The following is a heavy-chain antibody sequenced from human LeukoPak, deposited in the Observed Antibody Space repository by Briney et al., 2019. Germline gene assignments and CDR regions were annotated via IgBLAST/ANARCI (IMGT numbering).Heavy chain of an antibody. CDR2: IRSKANNYAT. D-gene: IGHD6-6*01. CDR3: ARDSSSEGPLDY. J-gene: IGHJ4*02. Sequence: PGGSLRLSCAASGFTFSNAWMSWVGQASGKGLEWIGCIRSKANNYATAYTDPLKGRFTVSRDDSKNTAYLQMNSLKTEDSAVYFCARDSSSEGPLDYWGQGTLVTVSS. CDR1: GFTFSNAW. V-gene: IGHV3-73*01.